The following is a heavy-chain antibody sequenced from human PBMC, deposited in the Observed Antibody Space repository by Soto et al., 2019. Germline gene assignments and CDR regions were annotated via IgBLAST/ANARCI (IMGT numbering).Heavy chain of an antibody. V-gene: IGHV3-23*01. CDR1: GFPFISYA. D-gene: IGHD1-26*01. CDR2: ISGSGSSS. Sequence: EVQLLESGGGLVQPGGSLRLSCAASGFPFISYAMSWVRQAPGKGLEWVSAISGSGSSSYYADSVKGRFTSSRDNSKNTLYRQMTSRRVEDTAVYYCAKDPYSGSDDTYDYYGMDVWGQGTTVTVSS. CDR3: AKDPYSGSDDTYDYYGMDV. J-gene: IGHJ6*02.